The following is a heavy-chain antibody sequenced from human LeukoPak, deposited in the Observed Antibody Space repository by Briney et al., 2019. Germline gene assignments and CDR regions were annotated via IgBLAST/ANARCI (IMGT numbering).Heavy chain of an antibody. V-gene: IGHV3-21*01. D-gene: IGHD2-15*01. J-gene: IGHJ4*02. CDR2: ISSSSTYT. CDR3: ARARRDCSGGTCFSYYFDN. CDR1: GFTFSSYD. Sequence: PGGSLRLSCAASGFTFSSYDMNWVRQAPGKGLEWVSSISSSSTYTYHADSVKGRFTISRDNAKNSLYLQMNSLRAEDTAVYYCARARRDCSGGTCFSYYFDNWGQGTLVTVSP.